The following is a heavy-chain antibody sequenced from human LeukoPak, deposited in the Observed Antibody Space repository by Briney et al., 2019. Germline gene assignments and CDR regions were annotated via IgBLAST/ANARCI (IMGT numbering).Heavy chain of an antibody. CDR2: IYHSGST. CDR3: ARAGRRYYDSSGYYFDY. Sequence: SETLSLTCAVSGGSISSSNWWSWVRQPPGEGLEWIGEIYHSGSTNYNPSLKSRVTISVDKSKNQFSLKLSSVTTADTAVYYCARAGRRYYDSSGYYFDYWGQGTLVTVCS. D-gene: IGHD3-22*01. V-gene: IGHV4-4*02. J-gene: IGHJ4*02. CDR1: GGSISSSNW.